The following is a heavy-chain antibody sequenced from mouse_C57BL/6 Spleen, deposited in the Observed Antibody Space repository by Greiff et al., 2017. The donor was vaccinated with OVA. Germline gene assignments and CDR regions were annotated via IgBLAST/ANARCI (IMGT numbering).Heavy chain of an antibody. CDR2: INPNNGGT. CDR1: GYTFTDYY. Sequence: EVQLQQSGPELVKPGASVKISCKASGYTFTDYYMNWVKQSHGKSLEWIGDINPNNGGTSYNQKFKGKATLTVDKSSSTAYMELRSLTSEDSAVYYCAREANPSLDYWGQGTTLTVSS. V-gene: IGHV1-26*01. CDR3: AREANPSLDY. J-gene: IGHJ2*01. D-gene: IGHD3-2*02.